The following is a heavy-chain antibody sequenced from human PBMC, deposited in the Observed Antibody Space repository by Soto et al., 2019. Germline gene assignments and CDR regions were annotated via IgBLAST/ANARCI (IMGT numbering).Heavy chain of an antibody. Sequence: QVQLQESGPGLVKPSQTLSLTCTVSGGSISSGDYYWSWIRQPPGKGLEWIGYIYYSGSTYYNPSLKGRVTISVDTSKNQFSLKLSSVTAADTAVYYCARGHTYYYDSSGYPIGAFDIWGQGTMVTVSS. CDR2: IYYSGST. CDR3: ARGHTYYYDSSGYPIGAFDI. V-gene: IGHV4-30-4*01. J-gene: IGHJ3*02. D-gene: IGHD3-22*01. CDR1: GGSISSGDYY.